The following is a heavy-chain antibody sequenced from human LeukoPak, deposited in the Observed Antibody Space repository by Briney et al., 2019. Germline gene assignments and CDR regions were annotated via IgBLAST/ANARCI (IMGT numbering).Heavy chain of an antibody. J-gene: IGHJ3*02. V-gene: IGHV3-48*01. CDR1: GFTFSSYS. CDR3: ARSHRSSGYYGDAFDI. CDR2: ISSSSSTI. Sequence: GSLRLSCAASGFTFSSYSMNWVRQAPGKGLEWVSYISSSSSTIYYADSVKGRFTISRDNAKNSLYLQMNSLRAEDTAVYYCARSHRSSGYYGDAFDIWGQGTMVTVSS. D-gene: IGHD3-22*01.